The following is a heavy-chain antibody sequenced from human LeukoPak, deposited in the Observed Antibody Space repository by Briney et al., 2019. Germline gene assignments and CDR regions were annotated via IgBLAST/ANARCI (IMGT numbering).Heavy chain of an antibody. CDR2: IYYSGST. J-gene: IGHJ6*03. CDR1: GGSTSSHY. D-gene: IGHD3-10*01. V-gene: IGHV4-59*11. CDR3: ARVEEGYGSGRRENYYYYYMDV. Sequence: PSETLSLTCTVSGGSTSSHYWSWIRQPPGKGLEWIGYIYYSGSTNYNPSLKSRVTISVDTSKNQFSLKLSSVTAADTAVYYCARVEEGYGSGRRENYYYYYMDVWGKGTTVTISS.